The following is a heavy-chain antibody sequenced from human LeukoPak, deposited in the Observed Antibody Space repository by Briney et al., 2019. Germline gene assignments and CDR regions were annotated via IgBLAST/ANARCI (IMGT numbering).Heavy chain of an antibody. CDR2: LHPDGSER. D-gene: IGHD5-12*01. Sequence: RAGGSLRLSCAASGFSFTGYWMTWVRQAPGKGLEWVARLHPDGSERNYVGSVEGRFTVFGDNARSSLFLQMHSLRGEDTAVYYCARGGYSFDYLGQGTLVTVSS. J-gene: IGHJ4*02. CDR1: GFSFTGYW. V-gene: IGHV3-7*01. CDR3: ARGGYSFDY.